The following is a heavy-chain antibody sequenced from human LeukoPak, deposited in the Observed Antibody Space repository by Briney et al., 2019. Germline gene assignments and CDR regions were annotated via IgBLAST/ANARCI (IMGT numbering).Heavy chain of an antibody. CDR1: GASVSGSPYY. CDR2: MYHSGST. J-gene: IGHJ4*02. V-gene: IGHV4-39*07. Sequence: SVTLSLTCTVSGASVSGSPYYWGWIRQPPGKGLEWIGTMYHSGSTNYNPSLKSRVTISVDTSKNQFSLKLSSVTAADTAVYFCARGFRGDNFDYCGQGTLVTVSS. CDR3: ARGFRGDNFDY. D-gene: IGHD7-27*01.